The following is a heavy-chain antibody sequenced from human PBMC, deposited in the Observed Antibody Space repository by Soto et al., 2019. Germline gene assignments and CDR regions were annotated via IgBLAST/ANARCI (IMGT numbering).Heavy chain of an antibody. CDR3: ARARAARPRNSYYYYYYMDV. V-gene: IGHV1-18*01. Sequence: EAPVKVSCKASGYTFTSYGISWVRQAPGQGLEWMGWISAYNGNTNYAQKLQGRVTMTTDTSTSTAYMELRSLRSDDTAVYYCARARAARPRNSYYYYYYMDVWGKGTTVTVSS. CDR2: ISAYNGNT. J-gene: IGHJ6*03. D-gene: IGHD6-6*01. CDR1: GYTFTSYG.